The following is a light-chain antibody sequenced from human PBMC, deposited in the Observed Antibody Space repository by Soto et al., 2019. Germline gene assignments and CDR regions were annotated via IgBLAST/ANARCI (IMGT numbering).Light chain of an antibody. CDR2: EVS. CDR1: SSDVGGYNY. Sequence: QSALTQPPSASGSPGQSGTISCTGTSSDVGGYNYVSWYQQHPGKAPKLVIYEVSKRPSGVPDRFSGSKSGNTASLTVSGLQAEDEADYYCSSYAGSNNLVFGGGTQLTVL. CDR3: SSYAGSNNLV. V-gene: IGLV2-8*01. J-gene: IGLJ2*01.